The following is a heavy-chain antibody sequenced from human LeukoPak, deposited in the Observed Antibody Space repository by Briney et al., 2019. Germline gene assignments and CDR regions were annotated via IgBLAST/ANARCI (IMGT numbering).Heavy chain of an antibody. CDR3: ARDRIMVRGPGPRPTMRL. V-gene: IGHV1-69*13. CDR2: IIPIFGTA. CDR1: GGTFSSYA. Sequence: ASVKVSCKASGGTFSSYAISWVRQAPGQGLECMGGIIPIFGTANYAQKFQGRVTITADESTSTAYMELRSLRSDDTAVYYCARDRIMVRGPGPRPTMRLWGQGTLVTVSS. J-gene: IGHJ4*02. D-gene: IGHD3-10*01.